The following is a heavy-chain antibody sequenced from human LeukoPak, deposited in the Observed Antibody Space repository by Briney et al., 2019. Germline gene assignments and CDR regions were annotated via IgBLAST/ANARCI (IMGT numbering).Heavy chain of an antibody. Sequence: GGPLRLSCAASGFTFSSYGMHWVRQAPGKGLEWVALIWYDGTNKYYADSVKGRFTISRDNSKNTLYLQMNSLRAEDTAVYYCAKEGFDSWGQGTLVTVSP. J-gene: IGHJ4*02. CDR1: GFTFSSYG. V-gene: IGHV3-33*06. CDR3: AKEGFDS. CDR2: IWYDGTNK.